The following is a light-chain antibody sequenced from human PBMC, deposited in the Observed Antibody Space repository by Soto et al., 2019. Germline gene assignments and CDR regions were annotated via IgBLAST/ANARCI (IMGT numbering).Light chain of an antibody. CDR3: QAWDSSTAV. CDR2: QDS. Sequence: SYELTQPPSVSVSPGQTASITCSGAKLGDKYACWYQQKPGQSPVLVIYQDSKRPSGIPERFSGSNSGNTATLTISGTQAMDEADYYSQAWDSSTAVFGGGTKLTVL. CDR1: KLGDKY. J-gene: IGLJ2*01. V-gene: IGLV3-1*01.